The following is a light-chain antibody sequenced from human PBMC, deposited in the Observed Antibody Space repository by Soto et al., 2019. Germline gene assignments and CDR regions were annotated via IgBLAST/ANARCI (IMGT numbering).Light chain of an antibody. CDR1: QSISSW. CDR3: QQYNSYSSWT. Sequence: DIPVTQSPAILSASVGDRVTITCRVSQSISSWLAWYQWKPGKAPRLLIYKASSLESGAPSRFSGSGSGTEFTLTISCLQPDDFATYYCQQYNSYSSWTFGQGTKVEIK. CDR2: KAS. J-gene: IGKJ1*01. V-gene: IGKV1-5*03.